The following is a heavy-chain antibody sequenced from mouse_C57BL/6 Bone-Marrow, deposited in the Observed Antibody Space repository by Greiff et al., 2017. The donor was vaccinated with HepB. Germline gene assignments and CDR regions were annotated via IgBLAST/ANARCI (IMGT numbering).Heavy chain of an antibody. V-gene: IGHV1-66*01. Sequence: QVQLQHSGPELVKPGASVKISCKASGYSFTSYYIHWVKQRPGQGLEWIGWIYPGSGNTKYNEKFKGKATLTADTSSSTAYMQLSSLTSEDSAVYYCARYGWPYAMDYWGQGTSVTVSS. CDR3: ARYGWPYAMDY. J-gene: IGHJ4*01. CDR2: IYPGSGNT. D-gene: IGHD1-2*01. CDR1: GYSFTSYY.